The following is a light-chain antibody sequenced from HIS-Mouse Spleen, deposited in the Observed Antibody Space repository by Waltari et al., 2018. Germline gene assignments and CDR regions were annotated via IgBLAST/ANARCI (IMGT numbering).Light chain of an antibody. V-gene: IGLV3-10*01. CDR3: YTTDSSGNHRV. J-gene: IGLJ2*01. CDR2: EDS. Sequence: SYELTQPPSASVSPGQTARITCSGDALPKQYAYWYQQKSGQAPVLVIYEDSKRPSGIPERFSGSSSGTMATLNISGAQVDDKADYYCYTTDSSGNHRVFGGGTKLTVL. CDR1: ALPKQY.